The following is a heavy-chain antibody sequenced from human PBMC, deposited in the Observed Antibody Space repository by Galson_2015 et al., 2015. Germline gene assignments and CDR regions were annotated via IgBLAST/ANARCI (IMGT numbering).Heavy chain of an antibody. CDR1: GFTFSNYW. Sequence: SLRLSCAASGFTFSNYWMSWVRQAPGKGLEWVANIKQDGSEEYYVDSVKGRFTISRDNAKNSLYLQMNSLRAEDTAIYYCASQTWKGYFDCWGQGTLVTVSS. CDR3: ASQTWKGYFDC. J-gene: IGHJ4*02. D-gene: IGHD1-1*01. V-gene: IGHV3-7*03. CDR2: IKQDGSEE.